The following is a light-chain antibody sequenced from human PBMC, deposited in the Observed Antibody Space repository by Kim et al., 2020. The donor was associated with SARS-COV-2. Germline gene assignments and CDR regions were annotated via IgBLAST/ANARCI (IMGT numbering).Light chain of an antibody. CDR3: QQSHSTPIT. J-gene: IGKJ5*01. V-gene: IGKV1-39*01. CDR1: QSINRN. CDR2: TAS. Sequence: DIQLTQAPSSLSASVGDRVTITCRASQSINRNLNWYQQKPGKATILLIYTASSLQSGVPSRFSGSGSGSFFTLTISKLQPEDCATFYCQQSHSTPITFGKGTRLEIK.